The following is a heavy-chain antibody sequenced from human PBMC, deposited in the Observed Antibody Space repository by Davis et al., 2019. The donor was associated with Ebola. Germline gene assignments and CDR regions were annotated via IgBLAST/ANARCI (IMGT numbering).Heavy chain of an antibody. CDR3: ARGRGHYEYSGGDY. Sequence: ASVKVSCKASGYTFTSYGISWVRQAPGQGLEWMGWMNPNSGNTTYAQKFQGRVTMTRDTSTRTVYMELSSLRSEDTAVYYCARGRGHYEYSGGDYWGQGTLVTVSS. J-gene: IGHJ4*02. CDR2: MNPNSGNT. V-gene: IGHV1-8*02. D-gene: IGHD2-21*01. CDR1: GYTFTSYG.